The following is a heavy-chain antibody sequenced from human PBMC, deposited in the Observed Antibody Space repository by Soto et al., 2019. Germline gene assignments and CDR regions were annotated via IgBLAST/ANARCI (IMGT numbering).Heavy chain of an antibody. CDR2: ISYDGSNK. Sequence: QVQLVESGGGVVQPGRSLRLSCAASGFTFSSYGMHWVRQAPGKGLEWVAVISYDGSNKYYADSVKGRFTISRDNSENTLYLQMNSLRAEDTAVYYCAKVLCSGGSCYYFYYYYGMDVWGQGTTVTVSS. CDR3: AKVLCSGGSCYYFYYYYGMDV. CDR1: GFTFSSYG. J-gene: IGHJ6*02. D-gene: IGHD2-15*01. V-gene: IGHV3-30*18.